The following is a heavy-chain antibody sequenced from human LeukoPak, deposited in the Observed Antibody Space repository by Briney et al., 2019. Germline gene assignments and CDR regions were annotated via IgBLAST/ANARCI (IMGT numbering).Heavy chain of an antibody. V-gene: IGHV4-59*01. Sequence: KPSETLSLTCTVSGGSISSYYWSWIRQPPGKGLEWIGYIYYSGSTNYNPSLKSRVTISVDTSKNQFSLKLSSVTAADTAVYYCARRWFGELPDYWGQGTPVTVSS. CDR2: IYYSGST. CDR3: ARRWFGELPDY. D-gene: IGHD3-10*01. J-gene: IGHJ4*02. CDR1: GGSISSYY.